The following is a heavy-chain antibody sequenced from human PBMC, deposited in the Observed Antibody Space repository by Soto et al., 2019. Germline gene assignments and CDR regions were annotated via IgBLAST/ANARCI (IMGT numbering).Heavy chain of an antibody. CDR3: ANGGGMVVVDPVDY. CDR2: ISGSGGST. Sequence: GGSLRLSCAASGFTFSSYAMSWVRQAPGKGLEWVSAISGSGGSTYYADSVKGRFTISRDNSKNTLYLQMNSLRAEDTAVYYCANGGGMVVVDPVDYWGQGTLVTVSS. CDR1: GFTFSSYA. J-gene: IGHJ4*02. V-gene: IGHV3-23*01. D-gene: IGHD2-15*01.